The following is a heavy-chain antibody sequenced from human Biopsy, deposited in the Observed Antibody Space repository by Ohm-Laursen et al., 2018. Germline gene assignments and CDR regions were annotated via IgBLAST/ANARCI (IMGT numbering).Heavy chain of an antibody. D-gene: IGHD3-22*01. CDR3: ARHDRSGYWGLDY. J-gene: IGHJ4*02. V-gene: IGHV4-4*08. Sequence: SDTLSLTCSVSGGSLNNHYWSWIRQSPGKGLEWLAYIYSSGRTNYNPSLKSRIIVSVDTPKNQFSLKVTSVTATDTAMYYCARHDRSGYWGLDYWGQGALVTVSA. CDR1: GGSLNNHY. CDR2: IYSSGRT.